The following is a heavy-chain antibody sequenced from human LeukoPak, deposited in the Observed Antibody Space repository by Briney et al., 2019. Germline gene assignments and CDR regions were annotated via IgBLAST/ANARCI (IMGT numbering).Heavy chain of an antibody. CDR1: GDSVSSNSAA. CDR2: TYYRSKWYN. J-gene: IGHJ4*02. CDR3: ARAQNVYDSSGYYSDFDY. D-gene: IGHD3-22*01. V-gene: IGHV6-1*01. Sequence: SQTLSLTCAISGDSVSSNSAAWNWIRQSPSRGLEWLGRTYYRSKWYNDYAVPVKSRITINPDTSKNQFSLQLNSVTPEDTAVYYCARAQNVYDSSGYYSDFDYWGQGTLVTVSS.